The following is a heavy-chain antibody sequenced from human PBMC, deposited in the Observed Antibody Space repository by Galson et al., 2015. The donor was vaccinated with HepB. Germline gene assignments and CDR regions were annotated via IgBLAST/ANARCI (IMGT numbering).Heavy chain of an antibody. CDR3: ARGHIAAAGRGAFDI. V-gene: IGHV4-4*02. Sequence: ETLSLTCAVSGGSISSSNWWSWVRQPPGKGLEWIGEIYHSGGTNYNPSLKSRVTISVDKSKNQFSLKLSSVTAADTAVYYCARGHIAAAGRGAFDIWGQGTMVTVSS. J-gene: IGHJ3*02. CDR2: IYHSGGT. D-gene: IGHD6-13*01. CDR1: GGSISSSNW.